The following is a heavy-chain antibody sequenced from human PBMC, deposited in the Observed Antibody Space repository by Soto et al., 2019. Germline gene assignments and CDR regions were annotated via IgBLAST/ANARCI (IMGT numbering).Heavy chain of an antibody. Sequence: GASVKVSCKASGYTFTGYYMHWVRQAPGQGLEWMGWINPNSGGTNYAQKFQGWVTMTRDTSTSTAYMELSRLRSDDTAVYYCARESRVDTAMVWFYYGMDVWGQGTTVTVS. CDR1: GYTFTGYY. J-gene: IGHJ6*02. CDR2: INPNSGGT. V-gene: IGHV1-2*04. CDR3: ARESRVDTAMVWFYYGMDV. D-gene: IGHD5-18*01.